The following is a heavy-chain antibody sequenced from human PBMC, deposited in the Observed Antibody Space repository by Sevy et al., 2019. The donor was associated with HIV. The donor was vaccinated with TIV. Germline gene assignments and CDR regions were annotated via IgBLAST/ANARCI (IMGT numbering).Heavy chain of an antibody. V-gene: IGHV3-7*01. J-gene: IGHJ4*02. CDR1: GFNIRTHW. Sequence: GGSLRLSCAASGFNIRTHWMLWVRQAPGKGLEWVANINEDGSTKYYLYSVKGRFPNSRKNAENSVYLQMNSLGVEDTAVYYCVRDLLKADGLWGQGTLVTVSS. D-gene: IGHD1-26*01. CDR2: INEDGSTK. CDR3: VRDLLKADGL.